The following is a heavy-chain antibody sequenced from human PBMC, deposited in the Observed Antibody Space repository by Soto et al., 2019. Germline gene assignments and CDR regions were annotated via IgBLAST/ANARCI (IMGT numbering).Heavy chain of an antibody. CDR3: ARGGSGYPWFNEF. J-gene: IGHJ1*01. CDR2: IITVFLTA. D-gene: IGHD3-22*01. CDR1: GGLFSSYP. V-gene: IGHV1-69*01. Sequence: QEQLVQSGAEVKKPESSVKVSCKASGGLFSSYPISWVRQVPGQVLEWMGGIITVFLTAYYTQRFQGRVTITADESTNTAYIALSTLRSEDTANYYFARGGSGYPWFNEFWCQGNHVTVAS.